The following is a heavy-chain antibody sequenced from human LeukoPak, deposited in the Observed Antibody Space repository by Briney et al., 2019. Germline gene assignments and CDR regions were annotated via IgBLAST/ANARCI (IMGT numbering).Heavy chain of an antibody. CDR2: INPSGGST. J-gene: IGHJ6*02. V-gene: IGHV1-46*01. CDR3: ARECGYSYGSADDCMHYYGMDV. D-gene: IGHD5-18*01. CDR1: GYTFTSYH. Sequence: ASVNVSFKASGYTFTSYHMHWVRQAPGQGLEWMGIINPSGGSTSYAQKFQGRVTMTRDTSTSTVYMELSSLRSEDTAVYYCARECGYSYGSADDCMHYYGMDVWGQGTTVTVSS.